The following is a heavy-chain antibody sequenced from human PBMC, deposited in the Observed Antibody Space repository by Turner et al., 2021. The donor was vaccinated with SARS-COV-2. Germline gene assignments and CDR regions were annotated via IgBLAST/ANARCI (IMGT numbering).Heavy chain of an antibody. V-gene: IGHV4-34*01. CDR2: INHSGST. J-gene: IGHJ5*02. CDR1: GGSFSGYY. Sequence: QVQLQQWGAGLLKPSETLSLTCAVYGGSFSGYYCSWIRQPPGKGLEWIGEINHSGSTNYNPSLKSRVTISVDTSKNQFSLKLSSVTAADTAVYYCARGPSVVAPTTSFDPWGQGTLVTVSS. D-gene: IGHD2-15*01. CDR3: ARGPSVVAPTTSFDP.